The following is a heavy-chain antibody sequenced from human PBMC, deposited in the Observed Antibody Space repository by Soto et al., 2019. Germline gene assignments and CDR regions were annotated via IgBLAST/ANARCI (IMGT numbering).Heavy chain of an antibody. CDR1: RGSISSGGYS. Sequence: PSETLSLTCAVSRGSISSGGYSRSWIRQPPGKGLEWIGYIYHSGSTYYNPSLKSRVTISVDRSKNQFSLKLSSVTAADTAVYYCARGVLRVERPSYFDYWGQGTMVTVSS. V-gene: IGHV4-30-2*01. J-gene: IGHJ4*02. CDR3: ARGVLRVERPSYFDY. CDR2: IYHSGST. D-gene: IGHD1-1*01.